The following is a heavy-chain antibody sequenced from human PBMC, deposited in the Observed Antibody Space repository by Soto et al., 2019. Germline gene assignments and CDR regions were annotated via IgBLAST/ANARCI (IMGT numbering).Heavy chain of an antibody. D-gene: IGHD6-13*01. Sequence: GGSLRLSCAASGFTFSSYAMTWVRQAPGKGLEWVSAISGSGGGTYYADSVKGRFTISRDNSRNTLYLQMNSLRAEDTAVYYCAKNGRRSSWYGAQFDYWGQGTLVTVSS. CDR2: ISGSGGGT. V-gene: IGHV3-23*01. J-gene: IGHJ4*02. CDR1: GFTFSSYA. CDR3: AKNGRRSSWYGAQFDY.